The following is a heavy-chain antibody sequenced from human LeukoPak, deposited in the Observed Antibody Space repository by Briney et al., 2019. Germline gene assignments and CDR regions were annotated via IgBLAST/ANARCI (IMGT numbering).Heavy chain of an antibody. CDR3: AKDWGLEQPQSLNPTSADAFDI. CDR1: GLTFSRYA. J-gene: IGHJ3*02. D-gene: IGHD1-1*01. V-gene: IGHV3-23*01. CDR2: ISESGTGT. Sequence: PGGSLRLSCAVSGLTFSRYAMSWVRQAPGKGLEWVSAISESGTGTYYADSVKGRFTISRDNSKNTLSLHMNSLRAEDTAVYYRAKDWGLEQPQSLNPTSADAFDIWGQGTMVTVSS.